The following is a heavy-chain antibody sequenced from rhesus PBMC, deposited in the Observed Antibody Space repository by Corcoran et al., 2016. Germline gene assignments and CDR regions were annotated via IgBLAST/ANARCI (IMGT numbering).Heavy chain of an antibody. CDR2: ICGSGSST. J-gene: IGHJ4*01. CDR1: GGSISSSY. D-gene: IGHD4-23*01. Sequence: QLQLQESGPGLVKPSETLSVTCAVSGGSISSSYWSWIRQAPGKGLEWIGYICGSGSSTNSNPSLKSRVTLSVDTSKNQLSLKLSSVTAADTAVYYCASDWKEGNTVFDYWGQGVLVTVSS. V-gene: IGHV4-169*02. CDR3: ASDWKEGNTVFDY.